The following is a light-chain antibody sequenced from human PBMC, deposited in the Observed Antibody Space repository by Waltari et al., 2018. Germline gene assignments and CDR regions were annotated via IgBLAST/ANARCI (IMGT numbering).Light chain of an antibody. CDR3: QHSFETPYS. V-gene: IGKV1-39*01. CDR2: AAL. J-gene: IGKJ2*03. Sequence: DIHMTQSPPSLSASIGDRVPITCRASENIGSYLNWYQQKSGEVPRLLIYAALTLQSGVPPRFSGSRSGTDFTFTISSLQPEDCAVYYCQHSFETPYSFGQGTKVEIK. CDR1: ENIGSY.